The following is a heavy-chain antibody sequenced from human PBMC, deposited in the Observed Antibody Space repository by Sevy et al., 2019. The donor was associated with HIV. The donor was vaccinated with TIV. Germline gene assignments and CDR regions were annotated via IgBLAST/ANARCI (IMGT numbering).Heavy chain of an antibody. CDR1: GFTFSTYG. V-gene: IGHV3-33*01. D-gene: IGHD4-17*01. CDR2: MWFDGSNT. CDR3: ARDLEFYDYGDYGPAFMPDY. Sequence: GGSLRLSCAASGFTFSTYGMHWVRQAPGKGLEWVAVMWFDGSNTYYADSVKGRFTISRDIAKNTLHLQMNSLRADDTPVYYCARDLEFYDYGDYGPAFMPDYWGQGTLVTVSS. J-gene: IGHJ4*02.